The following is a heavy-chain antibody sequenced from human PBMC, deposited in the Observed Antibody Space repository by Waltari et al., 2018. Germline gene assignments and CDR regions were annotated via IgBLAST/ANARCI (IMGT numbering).Heavy chain of an antibody. Sequence: EVQLVESGGGLVQPGGSLRLSCAASGFTFSSYAMSWVRQAPGKGLEWVSAISGSGGSKYYADAVKGRFTISRDNSKNTLYLQMNSLRAEDTAVYYCARAGGGSQVYYYYGMDVWGQGTTVTVSS. CDR3: ARAGGGSQVYYYYGMDV. D-gene: IGHD1-26*01. V-gene: IGHV3-23*04. J-gene: IGHJ6*02. CDR2: ISGSGGSK. CDR1: GFTFSSYA.